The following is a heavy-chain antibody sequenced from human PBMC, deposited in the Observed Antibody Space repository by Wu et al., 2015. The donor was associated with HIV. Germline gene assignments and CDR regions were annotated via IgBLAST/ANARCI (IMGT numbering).Heavy chain of an antibody. J-gene: IGHJ4*02. Sequence: QVQLVQSGAEVKKPGASVKVSCKASGYTFTSYYMHWVRQAPGQGLEWMGIINPSGGSTSYAQKFQGRVTMTRDTSTSTVYMELSSLRSEDTAVYYCASLGSARYCGGDCYPDYWGQGTLVTVSS. D-gene: IGHD2-21*01. CDR2: INPSGGST. CDR1: GYTFTSYY. V-gene: IGHV1-46*03. CDR3: ASLGSARYCGGDCYPDY.